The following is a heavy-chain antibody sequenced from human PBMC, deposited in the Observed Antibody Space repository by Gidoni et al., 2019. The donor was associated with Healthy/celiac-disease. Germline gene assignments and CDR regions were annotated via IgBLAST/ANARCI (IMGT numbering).Heavy chain of an antibody. J-gene: IGHJ5*02. Sequence: VQLVPSGAEVKTPGSSVKVSCKPSGGTFSRYAISWVRKSPGQGLEWMGRIIPILGIANYAQKFQGRVTSTAEKSTSTAYMELSRLRSEDTAVYYRARDVVVVPAAQERWAVWFDPWGQGTLVTVSS. V-gene: IGHV1-69*09. CDR3: ARDVVVVPAAQERWAVWFDP. D-gene: IGHD2-2*01. CDR2: IIPILGIA. CDR1: GGTFSRYA.